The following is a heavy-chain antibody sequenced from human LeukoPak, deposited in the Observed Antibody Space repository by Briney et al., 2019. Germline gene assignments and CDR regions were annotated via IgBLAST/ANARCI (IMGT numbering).Heavy chain of an antibody. J-gene: IGHJ4*02. V-gene: IGHV4-30-2*01. CDR3: ARHLSGSYPHYFDY. Sequence: SETLSLTCTVSGGSISSGGYYWSWIRQPPGKGLEWIGYIYHSGSTYYNPSLKSRVTISVDTSKNQFSLKLSSVTAADTAVYYCARHLSGSYPHYFDYWGQGTLVTVSS. D-gene: IGHD1-26*01. CDR1: GGSISSGGYY. CDR2: IYHSGST.